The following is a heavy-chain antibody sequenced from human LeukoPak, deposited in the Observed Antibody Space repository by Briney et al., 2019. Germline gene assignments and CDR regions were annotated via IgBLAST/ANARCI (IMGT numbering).Heavy chain of an antibody. CDR3: ARGPLWFGETL. Sequence: PGGSLRLSCAASGFTFSSNWMSWVRQAPGKGLEWVANIKEDGSDKHYVDSVKGRFTISRDDAKNALYLEMNSLRVEDTAVYYCARGPLWFGETLWGKGTTVTISS. J-gene: IGHJ6*04. CDR2: IKEDGSDK. CDR1: GFTFSSNW. D-gene: IGHD3-10*01. V-gene: IGHV3-7*01.